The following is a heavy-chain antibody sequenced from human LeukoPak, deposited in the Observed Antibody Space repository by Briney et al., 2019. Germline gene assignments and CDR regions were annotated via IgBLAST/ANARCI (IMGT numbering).Heavy chain of an antibody. Sequence: SETLSLTCAVYGGSFSGYYWSWIRQPPGKGLEWIGEISHSGSTNYNPSLKSRVTISVETSKNQFSLKLSSVTAADTAVYYCARDRLYSSGWSGYYYYMDVWGKGTTVTVSS. D-gene: IGHD6-19*01. CDR1: GGSFSGYY. J-gene: IGHJ6*03. V-gene: IGHV4-34*01. CDR2: ISHSGST. CDR3: ARDRLYSSGWSGYYYYMDV.